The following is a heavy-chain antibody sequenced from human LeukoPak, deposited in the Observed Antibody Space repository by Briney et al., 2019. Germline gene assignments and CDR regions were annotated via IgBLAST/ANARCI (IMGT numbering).Heavy chain of an antibody. J-gene: IGHJ4*02. CDR1: GFIFSSYD. D-gene: IGHD5-12*01. CDR3: ARTYSRESGYDFVFHY. CDR2: ISGSGDRT. Sequence: GGSLRLSCSASGFIFSSYDMSWVRQAPGKGLEWVSSISGSGDRTIYADSVRGRLTISRDSSKSTVYLQMNSLRAEDTAVYYCARTYSRESGYDFVFHYWGQGTLVTVSS. V-gene: IGHV3-23*01.